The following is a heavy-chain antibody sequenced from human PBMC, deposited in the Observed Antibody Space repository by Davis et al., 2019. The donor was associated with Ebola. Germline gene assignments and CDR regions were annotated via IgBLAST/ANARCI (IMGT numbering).Heavy chain of an antibody. CDR1: GFTFSSYG. J-gene: IGHJ3*02. CDR2: ISYDGSNK. V-gene: IGHV3-30*03. Sequence: GGSLRLSCAASGFTFSSYGMHWVRQAPGKGLEWVAVISYDGSNKYYADSVKGRFTISRDNSKNTLYLQMNSLRAEDTAVYYCAREDTTTANDAFDIWGQGTMVTVSS. CDR3: AREDTTTANDAFDI. D-gene: IGHD5-18*01.